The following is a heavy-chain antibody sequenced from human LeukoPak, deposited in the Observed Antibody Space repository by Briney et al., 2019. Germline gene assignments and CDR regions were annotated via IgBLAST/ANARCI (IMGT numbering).Heavy chain of an antibody. CDR3: AREVAAGIWYYFDY. CDR1: GYTFTSYG. D-gene: IGHD6-13*01. Sequence: ASVKVCCKASGYTFTSYGINWVRQAPGQGLEWMGWISAYNGKTNYAQKVQGRVTMTTDTSTNTAYMELRSLRSDDPAVYYCAREVAAGIWYYFDYWGQGTLVTVSS. J-gene: IGHJ4*02. V-gene: IGHV1-18*01. CDR2: ISAYNGKT.